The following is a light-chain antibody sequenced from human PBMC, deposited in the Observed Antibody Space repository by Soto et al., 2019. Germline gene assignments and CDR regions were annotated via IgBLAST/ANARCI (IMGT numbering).Light chain of an antibody. V-gene: IGKV2-30*01. J-gene: IGKJ1*01. CDR3: IQGISFT. CDR2: KVS. CDR1: QSLVYSDGNTY. Sequence: IVLTQSPLSLSVTLGQPASISCRSSQSLVYSDGNTYLNWFHPRPGQSPRRLIHKVSNRDSGVPVSFSGSGSDTDFTLSISRVEADDVGVFYCIQGISFTFGQGTRVEIK.